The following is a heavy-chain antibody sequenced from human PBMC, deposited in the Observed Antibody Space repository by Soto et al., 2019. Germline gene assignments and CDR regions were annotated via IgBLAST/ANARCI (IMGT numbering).Heavy chain of an antibody. CDR3: ATAGGGLPYSSSPTDY. CDR2: INPNSGGT. D-gene: IGHD6-6*01. Sequence: QVQLVQSGAEVKKPGASVKVSCKASGYTFTGYYMHWVRQAPGQGLEWMGWINPNSGGTNYAQKFRGRVTMTRDTSISTAYMERSRLRSDDTAVYYCATAGGGLPYSSSPTDYWGQGTLVTVSS. V-gene: IGHV1-2*02. J-gene: IGHJ4*02. CDR1: GYTFTGYY.